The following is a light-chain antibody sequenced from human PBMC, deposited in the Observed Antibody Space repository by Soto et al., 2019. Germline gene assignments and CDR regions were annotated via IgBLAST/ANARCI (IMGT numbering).Light chain of an antibody. J-gene: IGKJ5*01. CDR1: QDITNY. CDR2: GAS. CDR3: QQYDSVFT. V-gene: IGKV1-33*01. Sequence: DIQMTQSPSSLSASVGDRVTITCQASQDITNYLNWYQQKPGKAPNLLIYGASNLETGVPSRFSGSGSGTDFTFTIRSLQAEDIGTYFCQQYDSVFTFGQGTRLEIK.